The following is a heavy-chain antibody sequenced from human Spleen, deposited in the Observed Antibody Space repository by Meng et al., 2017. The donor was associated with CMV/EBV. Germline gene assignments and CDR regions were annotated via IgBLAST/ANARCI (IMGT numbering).Heavy chain of an antibody. V-gene: IGHV3-23*01. Sequence: GGSLRLSCAASGFTFSNYAMSWVRQAPGRGLEWVSSISDSGGSTYFADSVKGRFTISRDNSRNTLYLQMNSLSAEDTAVYYCARDSTVTYYYDSRSYSHWGQGTLVTVSS. D-gene: IGHD3-22*01. CDR2: ISDSGGST. CDR3: ARDSTVTYYYDSRSYSH. J-gene: IGHJ4*02. CDR1: GFTFSNYA.